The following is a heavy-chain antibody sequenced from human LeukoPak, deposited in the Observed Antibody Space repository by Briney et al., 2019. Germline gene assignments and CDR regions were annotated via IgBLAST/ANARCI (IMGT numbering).Heavy chain of an antibody. V-gene: IGHV3-21*01. J-gene: IGHJ4*02. D-gene: IGHD1-20*01. CDR2: ISSSSSYI. CDR1: GFTFSSYS. CDR3: ARELITGTTTGPPFDY. Sequence: GGSLRPSCAASGFTFSSYSRNWVRQPPGKGRGWVSSISSSSSYIYYAASVKGRFTISRDNATNSLYLQMNSLRAEDTAVYYCARELITGTTTGPPFDYWGQGTLVTVSS.